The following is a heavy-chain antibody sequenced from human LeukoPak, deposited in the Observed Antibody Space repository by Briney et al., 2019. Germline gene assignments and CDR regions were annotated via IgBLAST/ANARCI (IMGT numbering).Heavy chain of an antibody. CDR3: ARVRYCSGGSCYRFDY. Sequence: GASVKVSCKASGYTFTVYYMHWVRQASGQGLEYMGWINPNSGGTNYAQKFQGRVTMTRDTSITTAYMELSRLTSDDTAVYYCARVRYCSGGSCYRFDYWGQGTLVTVSS. D-gene: IGHD2-15*01. CDR2: INPNSGGT. J-gene: IGHJ4*02. V-gene: IGHV1-2*02. CDR1: GYTFTVYY.